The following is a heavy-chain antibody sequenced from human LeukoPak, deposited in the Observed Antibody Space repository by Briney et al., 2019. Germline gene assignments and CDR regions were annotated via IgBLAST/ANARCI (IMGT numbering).Heavy chain of an antibody. D-gene: IGHD2-15*01. CDR1: GFTFSSYW. CDR2: IKRDGSEK. J-gene: IGHJ6*03. Sequence: GGSLRLSCAASGFTFSSYWMSWVRQAPGKGLEWVANIKRDGSEKYYVDSVKGRFTISRDNAKNSLYLQMNSLRAEDTAVYYCARDSVVEGDDYYYYMDVWGKGTTVTVSS. V-gene: IGHV3-7*01. CDR3: ARDSVVEGDDYYYYMDV.